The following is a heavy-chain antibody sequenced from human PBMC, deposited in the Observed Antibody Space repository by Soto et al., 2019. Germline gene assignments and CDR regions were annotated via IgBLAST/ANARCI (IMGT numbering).Heavy chain of an antibody. CDR2: INAGNGNT. Sequence: ASVKVSCKASGYTFTSYAMHWVRQAPGQRLEWMGWINAGNGNTKYSQKFQGRVTITRDTSASTAYMELSSLRSEDTAVYYCARDFVVGGPTINYYYGMDVWGQGTTVNVSS. CDR3: ARDFVVGGPTINYYYGMDV. D-gene: IGHD1-26*01. CDR1: GYTFTSYA. V-gene: IGHV1-3*01. J-gene: IGHJ6*02.